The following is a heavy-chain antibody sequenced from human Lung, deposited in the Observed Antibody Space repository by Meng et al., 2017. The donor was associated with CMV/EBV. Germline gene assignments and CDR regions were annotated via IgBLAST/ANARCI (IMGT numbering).Heavy chain of an antibody. CDR2: IYSNGNT. Sequence: QVQLQESGPGLVKPSETLSVTCTVSGGYIHNYYWGWIRQPPGKGLEWIGQIYSNGNTNYTPSLGSRVTTSVDTSKSQFSLHLRSVTTEDTAVYFCARAGHFFDYGDFWGPGILVTVSS. D-gene: IGHD3-16*01. CDR3: ARAGHFFDYGDF. V-gene: IGHV4-59*01. CDR1: GGYIHNYY. J-gene: IGHJ4*02.